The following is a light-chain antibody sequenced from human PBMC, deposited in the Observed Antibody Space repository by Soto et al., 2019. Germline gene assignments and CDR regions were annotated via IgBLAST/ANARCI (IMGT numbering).Light chain of an antibody. V-gene: IGLV1-40*01. J-gene: IGLJ2*01. CDR3: QSYDSSLSGSKV. CDR2: GNS. CDR1: SSNIGAGYD. Sequence: QSVLTQPPSVSGAPGQRVTISCTGSSSNIGAGYDVHWYQQHPGTAPKLLIYGNSNRPSGVPDRFSGSKSGTSASLAITGLRAEDEADYYCQSYDSSLSGSKVFGGGTKVTVL.